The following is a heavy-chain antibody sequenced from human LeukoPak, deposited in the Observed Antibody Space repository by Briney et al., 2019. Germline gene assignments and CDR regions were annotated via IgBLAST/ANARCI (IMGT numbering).Heavy chain of an antibody. D-gene: IGHD3-9*01. J-gene: IGHJ4*02. Sequence: PGGSLILSCAASGFTFSNYIMNWVRQAPGKGLEWVSSISSSGSYIYYADSVKGRFTISRDNSKNTLYLQMNSLRAEDTAVYYCARLLGDFWLLIDYWGQGALVTVSS. CDR2: ISSSGSYI. V-gene: IGHV3-21*04. CDR1: GFTFSNYI. CDR3: ARLLGDFWLLIDY.